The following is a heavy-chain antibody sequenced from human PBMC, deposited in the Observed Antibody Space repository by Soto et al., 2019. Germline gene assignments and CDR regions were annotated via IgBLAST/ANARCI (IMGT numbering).Heavy chain of an antibody. CDR3: ARLIAGIQLWLPFDY. CDR1: GFTFSSYA. V-gene: IGHV3-30-3*01. Sequence: GGSLRLSCAASGFTFSSYAMHWVRQAPGKGLEWVAVISYDGSNKYYADSVKGRFTISRDNSKNTLYLQMNSLRAEDTAVYYCARLIAGIQLWLPFDYWGQGTLVTVSS. J-gene: IGHJ4*02. D-gene: IGHD5-18*01. CDR2: ISYDGSNK.